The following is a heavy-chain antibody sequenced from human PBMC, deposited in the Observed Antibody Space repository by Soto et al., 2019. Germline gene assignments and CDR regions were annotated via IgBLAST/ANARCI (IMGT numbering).Heavy chain of an antibody. J-gene: IGHJ5*02. CDR2: IYPSGST. CDR3: ARVSESVVFNSSSSEVVPWFDP. Sequence: SETLSLTCSVSGGSISTFYWSWIRQPAGKGLEWIGRIYPSGSTNYNPSLQTRVTMSVDTSKNQFSLKLTSMTAADTAVCYCARVSESVVFNSSSSEVVPWFDPWGQGTLVTVSS. V-gene: IGHV4-4*07. D-gene: IGHD2-21*01. CDR1: GGSISTFY.